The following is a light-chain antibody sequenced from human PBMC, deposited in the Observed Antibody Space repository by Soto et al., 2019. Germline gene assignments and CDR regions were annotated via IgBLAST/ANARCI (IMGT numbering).Light chain of an antibody. CDR2: EVS. J-gene: IGLJ2*01. V-gene: IGLV2-8*01. CDR3: SSYAVSNNFVV. Sequence: QSALTHPPSASGSPGQSVTISCTGTSSDVGGYNYVSWDQPHPGKAPKLIIYEVSKRPSGGPDRFSGYKSGNTPSLTVDGLPADDEADYDCSSYAVSNNFVVFGGGTKLTVL. CDR1: SSDVGGYNY.